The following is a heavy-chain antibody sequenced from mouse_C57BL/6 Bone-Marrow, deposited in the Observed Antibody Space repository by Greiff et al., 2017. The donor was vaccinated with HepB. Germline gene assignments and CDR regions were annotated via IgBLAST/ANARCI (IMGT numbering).Heavy chain of an antibody. D-gene: IGHD1-1*01. CDR2: INPYNGDT. Sequence: SGPELVKPGDSVKISCKASGYSFTGYFMNWVMQSHGKSLEWIGRINPYNGDTFYNQKFKGKATLTVDKSSSTAHMELRSLTSEDSAVYYCARWDYYGSSFWYFDVWGTGTTVTVSS. CDR1: GYSFTGYF. V-gene: IGHV1-20*01. J-gene: IGHJ1*03. CDR3: ARWDYYGSSFWYFDV.